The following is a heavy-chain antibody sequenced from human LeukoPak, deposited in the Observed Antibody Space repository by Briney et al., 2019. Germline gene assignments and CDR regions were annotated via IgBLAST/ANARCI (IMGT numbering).Heavy chain of an antibody. Sequence: PSGTLSLTCTVSGGSISSYYWSWIRQPPGKGLEWIGYIYYSGSTNYNPSLKSRVTISVDTSKNQFSLKLSSVTAADTAVYYCARVEYSSSLYYYYYMDVWGKGTTVTVSS. CDR1: GGSISSYY. CDR3: ARVEYSSSLYYYYYMDV. J-gene: IGHJ6*03. V-gene: IGHV4-59*01. CDR2: IYYSGST. D-gene: IGHD6-6*01.